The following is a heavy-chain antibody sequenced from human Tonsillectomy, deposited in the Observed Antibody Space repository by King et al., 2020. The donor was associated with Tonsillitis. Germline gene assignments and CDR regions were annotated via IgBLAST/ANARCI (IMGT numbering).Heavy chain of an antibody. CDR3: AKGRGGRGDYFDY. V-gene: IGHV3-23*04. Sequence: VQLVESGGGLVQPGGSLRLSCAASGFTFSSYAMSWVRQAPGKGLEWVSAISGRGGSTYYADTVKGRFTISRDNSKNTLYLKMNSLRAEDTAVYYCAKGRGGRGDYFDYWGQGTLVTVSS. CDR2: ISGRGGST. J-gene: IGHJ4*02. CDR1: GFTFSSYA. D-gene: IGHD2-15*01.